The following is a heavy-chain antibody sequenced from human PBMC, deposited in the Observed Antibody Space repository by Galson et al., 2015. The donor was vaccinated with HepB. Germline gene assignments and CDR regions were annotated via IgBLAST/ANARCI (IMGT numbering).Heavy chain of an antibody. CDR3: ARAGYYYYYMDV. CDR1: GGTFSSYA. V-gene: IGHV1-69*13. J-gene: IGHJ6*03. Sequence: SVKVSCKASGGTFSSYAISWVRQAPGQGLEWMGEIIPIFGTANYAQKFQGRVTITADESTSTAYMELSSLRSEDTAVYYCARAGYYYYYMDVWGKGTTVTVSS. CDR2: IIPIFGTA.